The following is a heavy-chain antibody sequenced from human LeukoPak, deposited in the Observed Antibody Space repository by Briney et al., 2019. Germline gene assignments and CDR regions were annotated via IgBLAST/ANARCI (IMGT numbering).Heavy chain of an antibody. D-gene: IGHD6-19*01. CDR1: GYSFTGYY. Sequence: GASVKVSCRASGYSFTGYYMHWVRQAPGQGLEWMGWINPNSGGTNYAQKFQGRVTMTRDTSTSTVYMELSSLRSEDTAVYYCARGIAVASRFDPWGQGTLVTVSS. CDR2: INPNSGGT. CDR3: ARGIAVASRFDP. V-gene: IGHV1-2*02. J-gene: IGHJ5*02.